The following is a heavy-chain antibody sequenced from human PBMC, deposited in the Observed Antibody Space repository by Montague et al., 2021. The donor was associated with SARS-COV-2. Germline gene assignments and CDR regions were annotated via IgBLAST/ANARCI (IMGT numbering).Heavy chain of an antibody. CDR3: ASAPRYSFGFWAY. J-gene: IGHJ4*02. D-gene: IGHD5-12*01. V-gene: IGHV4-34*01. CDR2: INHSGYT. CDR1: GASSSNYY. Sequence: SETLSLTCAVYGASSSNYYWSWIRQSPGKGLEWVGEINHSGYTDYNPSLESRLTISLDSSKKQFSLKMTSMTAADTAIYYCASAPRYSFGFWAYWGQGTLVSVSS.